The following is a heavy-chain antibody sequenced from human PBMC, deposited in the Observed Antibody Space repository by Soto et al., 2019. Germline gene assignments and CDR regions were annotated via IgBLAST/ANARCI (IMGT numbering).Heavy chain of an antibody. CDR3: ASSVSCSGSSCYSGWFDP. CDR1: GYTFTSYD. J-gene: IGHJ5*02. D-gene: IGHD2-15*01. V-gene: IGHV1-8*01. CDR2: MNPNSGNT. Sequence: ASVKVSCKASGYTFTSYDINWVRQATGQGLEWMGWMNPNSGNTDYAQKFQGRVTITGNTSTSTAYMELSSLRSEDTAVYYCASSVSCSGSSCYSGWFDPWGQGTLVTVSS.